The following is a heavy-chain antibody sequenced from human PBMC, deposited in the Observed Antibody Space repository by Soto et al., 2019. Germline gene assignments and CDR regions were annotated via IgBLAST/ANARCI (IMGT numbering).Heavy chain of an antibody. D-gene: IGHD6-19*01. CDR2: IVVGSANT. Sequence: SVKVSCKASGFTFSSSAVQWVRQTRGQRPEWIGSIVVGSANTNYAQKFQERVTITRDMSTSTAYMELSSLRSEDTAVYYCAADQGLSVGYLYYYGMDVWGQGTTVTVSS. V-gene: IGHV1-58*01. CDR3: AADQGLSVGYLYYYGMDV. CDR1: GFTFSSSA. J-gene: IGHJ6*02.